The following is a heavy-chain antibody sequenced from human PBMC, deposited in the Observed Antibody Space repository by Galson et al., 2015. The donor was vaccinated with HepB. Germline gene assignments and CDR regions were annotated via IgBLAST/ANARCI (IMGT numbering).Heavy chain of an antibody. J-gene: IGHJ4*02. V-gene: IGHV3-21*01. CDR3: ASPYYDSSGYYYFDY. CDR1: GFTFSSYS. D-gene: IGHD3-22*01. Sequence: SLRLSCAASGFTFSSYSMNWVRQAPGKGLEWVSSISSSSSYIYYADSVKGRFTISRDNAKNSLYLQMNSLRAEDTAVYYCASPYYDSSGYYYFDYWGQGTLVTVSS. CDR2: ISSSSSYI.